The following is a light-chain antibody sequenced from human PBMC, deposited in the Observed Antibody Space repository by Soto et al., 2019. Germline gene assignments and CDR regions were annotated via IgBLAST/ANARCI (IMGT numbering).Light chain of an antibody. CDR1: QTVGNY. CDR3: QQRGKWTLPLT. V-gene: IGKV3-11*01. CDR2: NAS. Sequence: EIVLTQSPATLSLSPGERATLSCRASQTVGNYLAWYQQKPGQVPRLLIYNASNKGTGVPVRFSGSGSGTEITLYISSLEPEDFAVYYCQQRGKWTLPLTFGQGAKVEI. J-gene: IGKJ1*01.